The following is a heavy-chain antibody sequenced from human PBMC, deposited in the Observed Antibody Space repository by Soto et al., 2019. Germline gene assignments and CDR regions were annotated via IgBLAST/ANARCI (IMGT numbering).Heavy chain of an antibody. D-gene: IGHD4-17*01. J-gene: IGHJ4*02. CDR2: ISYDGSSK. Sequence: QVQLVESGGGVVQPGRSLRLSCAASGFTFSSLGMHWVRQAPGEGLEWVAIISYDGSSKYYADSVKGRFTISRDNSKNTMDLQRHSRRTEDTAVYYCAKEIGESNDDPVDYWGQGTLVTVSS. V-gene: IGHV3-30*18. CDR3: AKEIGESNDDPVDY. CDR1: GFTFSSLG.